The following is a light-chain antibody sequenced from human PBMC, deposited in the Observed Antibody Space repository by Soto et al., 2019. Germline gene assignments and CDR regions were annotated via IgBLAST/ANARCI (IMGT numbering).Light chain of an antibody. CDR2: EGS. CDR3: CPYAGSSPYVV. Sequence: QSVLTQPASVSGSPGQSITISCTGTSSDVGSYNLVSWYQQHPGKAPKLMIYEGSKRPSGVSNRFSGSKSGHTASLTISGLHAEAEADYYCCPYAGSSPYVVFGGGTKLTVL. J-gene: IGLJ2*01. V-gene: IGLV2-23*01. CDR1: SSDVGSYNL.